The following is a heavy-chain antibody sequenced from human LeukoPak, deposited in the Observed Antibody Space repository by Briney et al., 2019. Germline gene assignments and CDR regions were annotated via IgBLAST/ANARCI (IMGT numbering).Heavy chain of an antibody. V-gene: IGHV4-30-2*01. D-gene: IGHD3-10*01. Sequence: PSQTLSFTCAVSGDSISSGDSSWRWVRQPPGTGLEWIGYVYHSASTDYNPSLKSRVTISLDRSKNQFSLNLNSVTAADAAVYYCARAPGYYGSGSPYFDSWGQGALVTVSS. CDR3: ARAPGYYGSGSPYFDS. CDR2: VYHSAST. J-gene: IGHJ4*02. CDR1: GDSISSGDSS.